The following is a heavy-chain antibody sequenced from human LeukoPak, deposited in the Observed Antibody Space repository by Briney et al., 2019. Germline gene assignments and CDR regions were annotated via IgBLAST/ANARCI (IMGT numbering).Heavy chain of an antibody. J-gene: IGHJ6*02. D-gene: IGHD2-2*01. V-gene: IGHV3-49*04. Sequence: PGGSLRLSCTASGFTFGDYAMSWVRQTPGKGLERVGFIRSKAYGGTTENAASVKGRFTISRDDSKSIAYLQMNSLKTEDTAVYYCSRDLIVVVPAAHNSFYYYYGMDVWGQGTTVTVSS. CDR3: SRDLIVVVPAAHNSFYYYYGMDV. CDR1: GFTFGDYA. CDR2: IRSKAYGGTT.